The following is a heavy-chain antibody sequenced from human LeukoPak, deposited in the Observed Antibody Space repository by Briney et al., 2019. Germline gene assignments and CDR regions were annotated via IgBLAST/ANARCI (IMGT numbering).Heavy chain of an antibody. V-gene: IGHV4-39*01. J-gene: IGHJ4*02. CDR2: INYSGNT. Sequence: SETLSLTCTVSHGSISSSTSYWGWIRQSPGKGLEWIGIINYSGNTYYDPSLKSRVTISVDTSKNQFSLKLSSATASDTAVYYCARRYCTTTTCFYFDYWGQGTLVTVSS. CDR3: ARRYCTTTTCFYFDY. D-gene: IGHD2-2*01. CDR1: HGSISSSTSY.